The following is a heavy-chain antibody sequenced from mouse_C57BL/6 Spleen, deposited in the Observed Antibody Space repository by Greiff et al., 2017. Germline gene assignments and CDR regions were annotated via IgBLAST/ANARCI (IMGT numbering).Heavy chain of an antibody. J-gene: IGHJ1*03. D-gene: IGHD2-5*01. Sequence: QVQLQQPGAELVKPGASVKLSCKASGYTFTSYWMHWVKQRPGQGLEWIGMIHPNSGSTNYNEKFKSKATLTVDKSSSTAFMQLSSLTSEDSAVYYWANSNFSYWYFDVGGTGTTVTVSS. CDR3: ANSNFSYWYFDV. CDR1: GYTFTSYW. CDR2: IHPNSGST. V-gene: IGHV1-64*01.